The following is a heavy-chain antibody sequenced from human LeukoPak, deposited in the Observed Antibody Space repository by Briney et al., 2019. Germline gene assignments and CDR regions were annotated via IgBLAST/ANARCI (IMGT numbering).Heavy chain of an antibody. D-gene: IGHD6-13*01. CDR2: INHSGST. CDR1: GGSFSGYY. CDR3: ARGSSSSWYPHFDY. V-gene: IGHV4-34*01. Sequence: SETLSLTCAVYGGSFSGYYWSWIRQPPGKGLEWIGEINHSGSTNYNPSLKSRVTISVDTSKNQFSLKLSSVTAADTAVYYCARGSSSSWYPHFDYWGQGTLVTVSS. J-gene: IGHJ4*02.